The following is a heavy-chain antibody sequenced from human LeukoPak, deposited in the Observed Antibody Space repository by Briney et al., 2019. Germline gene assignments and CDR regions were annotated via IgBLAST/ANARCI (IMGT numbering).Heavy chain of an antibody. D-gene: IGHD5-24*01. Sequence: GGSLRLSCAASGFSFSTYWMSWVRQAPGKGLEWVASMKQDGSEKHSADSVKGRFTISRDNAKNSVYLQMSSLRVEDTAVYYCARWRGQQSEFDYWGQGTLVTVSS. CDR1: GFSFSTYW. J-gene: IGHJ4*02. V-gene: IGHV3-7*01. CDR2: MKQDGSEK. CDR3: ARWRGQQSEFDY.